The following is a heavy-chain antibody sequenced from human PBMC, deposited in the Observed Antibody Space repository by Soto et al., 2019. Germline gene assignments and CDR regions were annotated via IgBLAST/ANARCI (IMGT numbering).Heavy chain of an antibody. D-gene: IGHD3-3*01. Sequence: EVQLLESGGGWVQPGGSLRLSCAASGFTFSSRAMSWVRQAPGKGLDWVSIISASGDNTYYADSVKGRFTISRDNSKNTLYLQVNSLRAEDTAVYYCAKLTYSDLWSGSHDSWGQGTLVTVSS. CDR2: ISASGDNT. CDR1: GFTFSSRA. J-gene: IGHJ4*02. CDR3: AKLTYSDLWSGSHDS. V-gene: IGHV3-23*01.